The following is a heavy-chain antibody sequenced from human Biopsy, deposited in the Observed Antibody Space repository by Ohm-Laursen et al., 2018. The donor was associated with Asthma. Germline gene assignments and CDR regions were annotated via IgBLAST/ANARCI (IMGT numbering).Heavy chain of an antibody. Sequence: SLRLSCAASGFTFDDYGMSWVRQAPGKGLDWVSGINWNGGSTGYADSVKGRFTISRDNAKNSLYLQMNSLRAEDTVLYHCGRDMGGFGSGWFPVEFWGQGTLVTVSP. J-gene: IGHJ4*02. CDR2: INWNGGST. CDR3: GRDMGGFGSGWFPVEF. D-gene: IGHD6-19*01. V-gene: IGHV3-20*01. CDR1: GFTFDDYG.